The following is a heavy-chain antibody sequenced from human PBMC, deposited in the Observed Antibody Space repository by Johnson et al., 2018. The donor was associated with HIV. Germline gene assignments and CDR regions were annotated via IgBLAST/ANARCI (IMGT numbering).Heavy chain of an antibody. CDR2: IYSGGST. J-gene: IGHJ3*02. D-gene: IGHD1-26*01. CDR3: ASPSGSSRLAFDI. Sequence: VQLVESGGGVVQPGRSLRLSCAASGFTFSNAWMSWVRQAPGKGLEWVSVIYSGGSTYYAVSVKGRFTISRDNSKNTLYLQMNSLRAEDTAVYYCASPSGSSRLAFDIWGQGTMVTVSS. V-gene: IGHV3-66*02. CDR1: GFTFSNAW.